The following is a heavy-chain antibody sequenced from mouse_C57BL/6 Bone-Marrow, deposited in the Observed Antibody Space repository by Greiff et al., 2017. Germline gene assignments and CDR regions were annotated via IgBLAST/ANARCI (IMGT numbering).Heavy chain of an antibody. CDR1: GYTFTNYW. J-gene: IGHJ4*01. D-gene: IGHD1-1*02. Sequence: QVQLQQSGAELVRPGTSVKMSCKASGYTFTNYWIGWAKQRPGHGLEWIGDIYPGGGYTNYNEKFKGKATLTAEKSSSTAYMQFSSLTSEDSAIYYCARYPMVHYYAMDYWGQGTSVTVSS. V-gene: IGHV1-63*01. CDR3: ARYPMVHYYAMDY. CDR2: IYPGGGYT.